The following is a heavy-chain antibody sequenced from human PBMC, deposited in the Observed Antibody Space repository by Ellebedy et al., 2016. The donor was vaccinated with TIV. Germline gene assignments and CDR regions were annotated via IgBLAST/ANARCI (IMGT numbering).Heavy chain of an antibody. D-gene: IGHD3-10*01. CDR2: INPDGTKK. CDR3: ATDLHPFTRGWGY. Sequence: GESLKISCAASGFTFSHYWMNWVRQAPGKGLEWVAFINPDGTKKFYVDSVKGRFTISRDNAKNSLYLQMNSLRAEDTAVYYCATDLHPFTRGWGYWGQGTLVTVSS. J-gene: IGHJ4*02. V-gene: IGHV3-7*01. CDR1: GFTFSHYW.